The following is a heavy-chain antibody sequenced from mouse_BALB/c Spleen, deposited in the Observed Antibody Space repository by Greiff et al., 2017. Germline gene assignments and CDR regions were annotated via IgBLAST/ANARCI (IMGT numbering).Heavy chain of an antibody. CDR3: ARDGTSYYAMDY. Sequence: QVQLQQSGAELVKPGAPVKLSCKASGYTFTSYWMNWVKQRPGRGLEWIGRIDPSDSETHYNQKFKDKATLTVDKSSSTAYIQLSSLTSEDSAVYYCARDGTSYYAMDYWGQGTSVTVSS. CDR2: IDPSDSET. CDR1: GYTFTSYW. D-gene: IGHD4-1*01. V-gene: IGHV1-69*02. J-gene: IGHJ4*01.